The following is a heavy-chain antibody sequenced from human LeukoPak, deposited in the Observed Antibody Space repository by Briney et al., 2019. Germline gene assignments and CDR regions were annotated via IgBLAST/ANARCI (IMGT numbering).Heavy chain of an antibody. D-gene: IGHD3-3*01. J-gene: IGHJ6*02. CDR3: AKVEADFHYYYCMDV. Sequence: GASMSLSCAASGSTFSSYARSWGRQPGGRGLGWVSAISGSGGSTYYADSVKGRFTISRDNSKNTLYLQMNSLRAEDTAVYYCAKVEADFHYYYCMDVWVRGTTATVSS. CDR1: GSTFSSYA. CDR2: ISGSGGST. V-gene: IGHV3-23*01.